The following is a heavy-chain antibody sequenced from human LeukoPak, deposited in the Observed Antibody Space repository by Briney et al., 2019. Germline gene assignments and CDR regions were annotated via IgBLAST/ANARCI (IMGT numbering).Heavy chain of an antibody. D-gene: IGHD6-13*01. Sequence: PSETLSLTCTVSGGSTSSYYWSWIRQPPGKGLEWIGYIYYSGSTNYNPSLKSRVTISVDTSKNQFSLRLSSVTAADTAVYYCARVTGYVMEDYFDYWGQGTLVTVSS. V-gene: IGHV4-59*01. CDR3: ARVTGYVMEDYFDY. CDR1: GGSTSSYY. CDR2: IYYSGST. J-gene: IGHJ4*02.